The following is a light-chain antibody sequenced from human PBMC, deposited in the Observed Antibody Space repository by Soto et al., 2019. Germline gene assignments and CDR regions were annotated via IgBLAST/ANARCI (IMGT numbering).Light chain of an antibody. CDR1: SSNIRGNS. CDR2: DDN. J-gene: IGLJ1*01. Sequence: QSVLTQPPSVSAAPGQKVTISCSGSSSNIRGNSVSWYQQRPGTAPKLLIYDDNKRPSGIPDRFSGSKSGTSATLGITGFQTGDEADYYCGSWDSSLSAYVFGTGTKV. V-gene: IGLV1-51*01. CDR3: GSWDSSLSAYV.